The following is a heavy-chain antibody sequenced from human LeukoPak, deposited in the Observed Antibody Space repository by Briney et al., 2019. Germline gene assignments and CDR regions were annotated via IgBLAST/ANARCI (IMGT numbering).Heavy chain of an antibody. CDR1: GFSFSTFW. V-gene: IGHV3-7*01. Sequence: PGGSLRLSCAASGFSFSTFWMSWVRQAPERGLEWVANIKPDGSEQYYLDSVKGRFTISRDNAKNSMYLQISSLRAEDTAVYYCVRGGGLLPDYWGQGTLVTVSS. J-gene: IGHJ4*02. CDR3: VRGGGLLPDY. D-gene: IGHD2-15*01. CDR2: IKPDGSEQ.